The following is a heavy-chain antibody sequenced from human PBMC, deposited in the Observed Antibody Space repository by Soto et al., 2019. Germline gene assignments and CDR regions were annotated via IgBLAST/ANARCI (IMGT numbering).Heavy chain of an antibody. Sequence: GGSLRLSCAASGFTFSSYAMSWVRQAPGKGLEWVSAISGSGGSTYYADSVKGRFTISRDNSKNTLYLQMNSLGAEDTAVYYCAKDGSRSITIFGVVHIANWFDPWGQGTLVTVSS. CDR1: GFTFSSYA. CDR3: AKDGSRSITIFGVVHIANWFDP. J-gene: IGHJ5*02. D-gene: IGHD3-3*01. V-gene: IGHV3-23*01. CDR2: ISGSGGST.